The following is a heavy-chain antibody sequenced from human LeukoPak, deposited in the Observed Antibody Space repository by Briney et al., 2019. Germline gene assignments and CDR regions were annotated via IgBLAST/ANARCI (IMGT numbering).Heavy chain of an antibody. Sequence: SVKVSCKASGGTFSSYAISLVRQAPGQGLEWMGRIIPIFGTANYAQKFQGRVTIITDESTSTAYMELSSLRSKDTVVCYCARVGIDYYDSSGYGVDPWGQGTLVTVSS. CDR3: ARVGIDYYDSSGYGVDP. CDR2: IIPIFGTA. J-gene: IGHJ5*02. V-gene: IGHV1-69*05. CDR1: GGTFSSYA. D-gene: IGHD3-22*01.